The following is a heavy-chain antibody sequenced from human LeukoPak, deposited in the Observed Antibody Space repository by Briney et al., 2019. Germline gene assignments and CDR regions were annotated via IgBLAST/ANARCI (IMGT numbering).Heavy chain of an antibody. CDR2: INPNSGGT. D-gene: IGHD3-10*01. CDR3: ARAGKGVTVDY. V-gene: IGHV1-2*02. J-gene: IGHJ4*02. CDR1: GYTFTGYY. Sequence: ASVKVSCKASGYTFTGYYMHWVRQAPGRGLEWMGWINPNSGGTNYAQKFQGRVTITADESTSTAYMELSSLRSEDTAVYYCARAGKGVTVDYWGQGTLVTVSS.